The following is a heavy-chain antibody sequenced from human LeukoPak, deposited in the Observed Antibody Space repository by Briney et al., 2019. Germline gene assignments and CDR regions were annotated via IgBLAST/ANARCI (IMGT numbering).Heavy chain of an antibody. CDR1: GGSISRYY. CDR3: ARGVGDYNFDY. Sequence: AGTLSLTCTVSGGSISRYYLSWIRQPPGKGLEWVGYIYYSGSTNDNPSLKSRVTISVDTSKNKFSLKLSCVIAADTAVYCCARGVGDYNFDYWGQGTLVTVSS. CDR2: IYYSGST. D-gene: IGHD1-26*01. V-gene: IGHV4-59*01. J-gene: IGHJ4*02.